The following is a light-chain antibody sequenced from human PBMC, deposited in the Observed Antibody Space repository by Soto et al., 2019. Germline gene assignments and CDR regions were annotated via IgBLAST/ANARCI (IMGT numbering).Light chain of an antibody. Sequence: DTQMTQSPSTLSASVGDRVTITCRASQSISNWLAWYQQKPGKAPKLLIYRASALERGVPSRFTGSGSGTEFTLTISSLQPDDFAIYFCQQYNTDSHTFGQGTKLEIK. CDR1: QSISNW. J-gene: IGKJ2*01. V-gene: IGKV1-5*03. CDR3: QQYNTDSHT. CDR2: RAS.